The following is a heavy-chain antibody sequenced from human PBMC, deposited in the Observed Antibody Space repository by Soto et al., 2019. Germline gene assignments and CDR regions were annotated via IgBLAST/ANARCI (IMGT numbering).Heavy chain of an antibody. CDR2: ISYDGSNK. Sequence: QVQLVESGGGVVQPGRSLRLSCAASGFTFSSYGMHWVRQAPGKGLEWVAVISYDGSNKYYADSVKGRFTISRDNSKNTLYLQMNSLRAEDTAVYYCAKVWDGIAVASGLDAFDIWGQGTMVTVSS. J-gene: IGHJ3*02. D-gene: IGHD6-19*01. V-gene: IGHV3-30*18. CDR3: AKVWDGIAVASGLDAFDI. CDR1: GFTFSSYG.